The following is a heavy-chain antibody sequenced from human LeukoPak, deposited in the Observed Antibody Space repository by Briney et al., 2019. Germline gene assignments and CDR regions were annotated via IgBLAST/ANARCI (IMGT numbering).Heavy chain of an antibody. Sequence: GGSLRLSCAASGCTFSRDSMNWVRQAPGKGLEWVSSISSSTYIYYADSVKGRFTISRDNAKNSLHLQMNSLRAEDTAVYYCARGGGYSGYDLDAFDIWGQGTMVTVSS. V-gene: IGHV3-21*01. J-gene: IGHJ3*02. CDR1: GCTFSRDS. CDR3: ARGGGYSGYDLDAFDI. D-gene: IGHD5-12*01. CDR2: ISSSTYI.